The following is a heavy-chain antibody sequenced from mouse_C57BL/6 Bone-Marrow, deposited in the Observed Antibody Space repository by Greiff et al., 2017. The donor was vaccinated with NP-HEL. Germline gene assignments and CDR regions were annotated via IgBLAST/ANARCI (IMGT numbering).Heavy chain of an antibody. CDR1: GFSFTSYG. Sequence: VKLMESGPGLVQPSPSLSITCTASGFSFTSYGVHWVRQSPGKGLEWLGVIWSGGSTAYNAAFISRLSTSKDNSKSQIFFKMNSLQADDTAIYYCARRIPGAMDYWGQGTSVTVSS. CDR3: ARRIPGAMDY. V-gene: IGHV2-2*01. CDR2: IWSGGST. J-gene: IGHJ4*01.